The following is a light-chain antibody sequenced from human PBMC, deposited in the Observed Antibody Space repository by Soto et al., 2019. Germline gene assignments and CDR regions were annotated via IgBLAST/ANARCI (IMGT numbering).Light chain of an antibody. CDR1: SSDVGDNY. V-gene: IGLV2-14*01. J-gene: IGLJ1*01. Sequence: QSVLTQPPSASGSPGQSVTISCTGTSSDVGDNYVSWYQQRLGKAPKLIIYEVNNRPSGVSNRFSGSKSGYTASLTISGLQAEDEADYYCCSYTTSDTRVFGTGTKVTVL. CDR2: EVN. CDR3: CSYTTSDTRV.